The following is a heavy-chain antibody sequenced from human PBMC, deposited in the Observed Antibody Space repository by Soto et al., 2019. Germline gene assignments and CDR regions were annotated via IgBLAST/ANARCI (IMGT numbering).Heavy chain of an antibody. CDR1: GFTFSSYA. CDR3: AKAAGYCSSTSCAYGMDV. CDR2: ISGSGGST. V-gene: IGHV3-23*01. D-gene: IGHD2-2*03. J-gene: IGHJ6*02. Sequence: GGSLRLSCAASGFTFSSYAMSWVRQAQGKGLEWVSAISGSGGSTYYADSVKGRFTISRDNSKNTLYLQMNSLRAEDTAVYYCAKAAGYCSSTSCAYGMDVWGQGTTGTVS.